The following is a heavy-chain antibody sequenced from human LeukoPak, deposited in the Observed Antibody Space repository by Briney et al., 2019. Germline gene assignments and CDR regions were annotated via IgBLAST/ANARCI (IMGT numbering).Heavy chain of an antibody. CDR3: TARVVTTNEF. Sequence: TGGSLRLSXLGSGFNFNDAYMNWVRQAPGKGLEWVGRVKSIRDGGTTDDTAPVKGRFTISRDDSKRTVYLQMNSLKTEDTAVYFCTARVVTTNEFWGQGTLVTVSS. D-gene: IGHD2-21*02. J-gene: IGHJ4*02. CDR2: VKSIRDGGTT. CDR1: GFNFNDAY. V-gene: IGHV3-15*01.